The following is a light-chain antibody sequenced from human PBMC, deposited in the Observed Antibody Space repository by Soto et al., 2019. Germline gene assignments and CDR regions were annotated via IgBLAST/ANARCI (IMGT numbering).Light chain of an antibody. Sequence: QSVLTQPASVSGSPGQSITISCTGTSSDVGGYNYVSWYQQHPGKAPKLMISEVTNRPSGVSNRFSGSKSGNTASLTISGLQADDEADYYCSSYTGGSTPVIFGGGTKVTVL. J-gene: IGLJ2*01. CDR3: SSYTGGSTPVI. CDR1: SSDVGGYNY. V-gene: IGLV2-14*01. CDR2: EVT.